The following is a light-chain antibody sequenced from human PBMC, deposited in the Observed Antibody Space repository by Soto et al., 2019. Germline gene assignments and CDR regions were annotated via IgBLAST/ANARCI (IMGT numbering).Light chain of an antibody. J-gene: IGLJ1*01. Sequence: ASGSPGQSVTISCTGTSSDVGAYIFVSWYQQHPGKAPKLMVYDVNRRPPGVPDRFFGSKSGNTASLTVSGLQAEDEADYYCVSFAGGTYVFGTGTKVTAL. CDR1: SSDVGAYIF. CDR2: DVN. V-gene: IGLV2-8*03. CDR3: VSFAGGTYV.